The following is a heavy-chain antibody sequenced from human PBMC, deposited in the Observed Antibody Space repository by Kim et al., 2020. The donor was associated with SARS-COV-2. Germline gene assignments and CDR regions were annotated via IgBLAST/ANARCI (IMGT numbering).Heavy chain of an antibody. Sequence: GGSLRLSCAASGFTFSSYAMSWVRQAPGKGLEWVSAISGSGGSTYYADSVKGRFTISRDNSKNTLYLQMNSLRAEDTAVYYCANNEGSSGYYEDYYFDYWGQGTLVTVSS. J-gene: IGHJ4*02. CDR2: ISGSGGST. CDR3: ANNEGSSGYYEDYYFDY. CDR1: GFTFSSYA. D-gene: IGHD3-22*01. V-gene: IGHV3-23*01.